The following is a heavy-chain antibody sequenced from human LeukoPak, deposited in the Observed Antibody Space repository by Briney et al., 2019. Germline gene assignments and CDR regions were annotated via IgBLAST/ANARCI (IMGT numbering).Heavy chain of an antibody. CDR3: ARGYSSGWITDY. J-gene: IGHJ4*02. D-gene: IGHD6-19*01. CDR2: IYYSGST. CDR1: GGSFSGYY. Sequence: SETLSLTCAVYGGSFSGYYWSWIRQHPGKGLEWIGYIYYSGSTNYNPSLKSRVTISVDTSKNQFSLKLSSVTAADTAVYYCARGYSSGWITDYWGQGTLVTVSS. V-gene: IGHV4-34*01.